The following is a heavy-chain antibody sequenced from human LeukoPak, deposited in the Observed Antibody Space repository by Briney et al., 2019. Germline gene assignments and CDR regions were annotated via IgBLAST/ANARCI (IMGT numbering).Heavy chain of an antibody. Sequence: GSLRLSCAASGFTFSSYAMSWVRQPPGKGLEWIGNIYHSGSTYYNPSLKSRITVSVDTSRNQFSLKLSSVTAADTAVYYCASQWSGLASVALDYWGQGTLLTVSS. CDR1: GFTFSSYA. V-gene: IGHV4-38-2*01. CDR2: IYHSGST. D-gene: IGHD3-3*01. CDR3: ASQWSGLASVALDY. J-gene: IGHJ4*02.